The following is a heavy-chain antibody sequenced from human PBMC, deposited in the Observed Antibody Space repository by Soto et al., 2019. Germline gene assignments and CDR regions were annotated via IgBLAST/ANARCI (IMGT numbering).Heavy chain of an antibody. CDR3: VRETPETYNFDY. CDR1: GYTFINYY. J-gene: IGHJ4*02. CDR2: VRISTGRA. Sequence: ASVKVSCKASGYTFINYYIHWVRQAPGHGLEWIGIVRISTGRASYAQKFQGRVTVTCDTSTSTVYMEMSSLRSEDTAMYYCVRETPETYNFDYWGLGSLVTVS. V-gene: IGHV1-46*01.